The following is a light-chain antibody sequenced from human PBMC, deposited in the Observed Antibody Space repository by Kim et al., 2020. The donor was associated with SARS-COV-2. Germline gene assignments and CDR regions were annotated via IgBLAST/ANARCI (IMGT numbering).Light chain of an antibody. CDR2: DVT. Sequence: GQSITISCTGTSNDVGGYNYISWYQQHPGKAPKLMIYDVTNRPSGVSYRFSGSKSGNTASLTISGLQAEDEADYYCSSYARNRDVLFGGGTQLTVL. V-gene: IGLV2-14*03. CDR3: SSYARNRDVL. CDR1: SNDVGGYNY. J-gene: IGLJ2*01.